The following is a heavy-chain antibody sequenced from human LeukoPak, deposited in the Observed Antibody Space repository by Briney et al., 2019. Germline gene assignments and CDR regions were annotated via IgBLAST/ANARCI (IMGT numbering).Heavy chain of an antibody. CDR1: GFTFSSYA. J-gene: IGHJ3*01. CDR3: AKDRI. Sequence: GGSLRLSCAASGFTFSSYAMSWVRQAPGKGLEWISYISDSGNTKYYANSVKGRFTISRDNARSSLFLQMNSLRAEDTAMYYCAKDRIGGQGTMVTVSS. V-gene: IGHV3-48*01. CDR2: ISDSGNTK. D-gene: IGHD2-15*01.